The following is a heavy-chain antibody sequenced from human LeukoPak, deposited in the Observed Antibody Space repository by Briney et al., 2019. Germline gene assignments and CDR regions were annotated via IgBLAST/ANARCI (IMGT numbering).Heavy chain of an antibody. CDR1: GGSVSSGSYY. CDR2: IYYSGST. V-gene: IGHV4-61*01. D-gene: IGHD1-14*01. CDR3: ARTGWYFDL. Sequence: SETLSLTCTVSGGSVSSGSYYWGWIRQPPGKGLEWIGYIYYSGSTNYNPSLKSRVTISVDTSKNQFSLELSSVTAADTAVYYCARTGWYFDLWGRGTLVTVSS. J-gene: IGHJ2*01.